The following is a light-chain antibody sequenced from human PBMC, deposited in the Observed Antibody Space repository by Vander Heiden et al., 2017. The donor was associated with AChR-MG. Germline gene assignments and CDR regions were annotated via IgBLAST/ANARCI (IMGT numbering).Light chain of an antibody. CDR2: EVS. J-gene: IGKJ1*01. CDR1: QSLLYSDGKTY. CDR3: MQSIHLPVT. Sequence: DSVMTQTPLSLSVTPGQAASISCKSSQSLLYSDGKTYLYWHLQRPGQSPHLLISEVSNRVSGVPDRFSGSGSGTDFTLKISRVEAEDVGVYYCMQSIHLPVTFGQGTKVEIK. V-gene: IGKV2D-29*02.